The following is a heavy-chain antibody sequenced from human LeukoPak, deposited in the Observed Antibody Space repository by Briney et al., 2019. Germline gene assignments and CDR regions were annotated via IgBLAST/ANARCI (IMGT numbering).Heavy chain of an antibody. Sequence: ASVKVSCKASGYTFTDYFMHWVRQAPGQGLEWMGWINPNSGATNYAQNFQGRVTVTRDTSISTAYMELSRLRSDDTAVYYCARSSGPVIAAAFLPFDHWGQGTLVTVSS. V-gene: IGHV1-2*02. D-gene: IGHD6-13*01. CDR1: GYTFTDYF. J-gene: IGHJ4*02. CDR2: INPNSGAT. CDR3: ARSSGPVIAAAFLPFDH.